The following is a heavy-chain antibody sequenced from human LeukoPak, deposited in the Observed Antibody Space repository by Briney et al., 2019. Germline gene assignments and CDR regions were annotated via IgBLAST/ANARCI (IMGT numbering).Heavy chain of an antibody. D-gene: IGHD2-8*01. J-gene: IGHJ4*02. CDR3: HPLAYASK. CDR2: TKNDGSST. V-gene: IGHV3-74*01. Sequence: PGGSLRLSCAVSGVTSGFTFSSRWMHWVRQAPGKGLEWVSVTKNDGSSTNYAESVRGRFTVSRDNAQNTVYLEMNSLRVEDTAIYYCHPLAYASKWGQGTLVTVSS. CDR1: GVTSGFTFSSRW.